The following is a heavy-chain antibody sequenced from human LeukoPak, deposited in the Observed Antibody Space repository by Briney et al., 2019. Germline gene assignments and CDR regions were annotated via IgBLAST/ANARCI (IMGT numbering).Heavy chain of an antibody. CDR3: AKLDYYGSGNRYYYGMDV. V-gene: IGHV4-4*09. Sequence: SETLSLTCTVSGGSISSYYWSWIRQPPGKGLEWIGYIYTSGSTNYNPSLKSRVTISVDTSKNQFSLKLSSVTAADAAVYYCAKLDYYGSGNRYYYGMDVWGQGTTVTVSS. CDR2: IYTSGST. CDR1: GGSISSYY. J-gene: IGHJ6*02. D-gene: IGHD3-10*01.